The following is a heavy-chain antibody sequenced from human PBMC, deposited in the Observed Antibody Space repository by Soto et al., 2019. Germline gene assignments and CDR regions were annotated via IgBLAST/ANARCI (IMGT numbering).Heavy chain of an antibody. Sequence: EVQLVDSGAGLVQPGVSLRLSCAASGFTFSSYCMHGVLQALGNGLVCVARINSDGSSTSYADSVKGRFTISRDNANNTLYLQMNRLRAEDTAVYYCARVSGCYSRGAFDSFGQCPMVTVSS. V-gene: IGHV3-74*01. CDR2: INSDGSST. D-gene: IGHD3-10*01. CDR3: ARVSGCYSRGAFDS. J-gene: IGHJ3*02. CDR1: GFTFSSYC.